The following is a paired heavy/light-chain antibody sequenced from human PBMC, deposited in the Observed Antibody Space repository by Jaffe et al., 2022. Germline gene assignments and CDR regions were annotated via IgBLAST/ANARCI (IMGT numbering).Heavy chain of an antibody. CDR3: ARTHTVTTWHYYYYMDV. Sequence: EVQLVESGGGLVQPGGSLRLSCAASGFTFSSYEMNWVRQAPGKGLEWVSYISSSGSTIYYADSVKGRFTISRDNAKNSLYLQMNSLRAEDTAVYYCARTHTVTTWHYYYYMDVWGKGTTVTVSS. J-gene: IGHJ6*03. CDR2: ISSSGSTI. V-gene: IGHV3-48*03. CDR1: GFTFSSYE. D-gene: IGHD4-17*01.
Light chain of an antibody. Sequence: AIRMTQSPSSFSASTGDRVTITCRASQGISSYLAWYQQKPGKAPKLLIYAASTLQSGVPSRFSGSGSGTDFTLTISCLQSEDFATYYCQQYYSYPPFTFGPGTKVDIK. CDR1: QGISSY. J-gene: IGKJ3*01. CDR2: AAS. CDR3: QQYYSYPPFT. V-gene: IGKV1-8*01.